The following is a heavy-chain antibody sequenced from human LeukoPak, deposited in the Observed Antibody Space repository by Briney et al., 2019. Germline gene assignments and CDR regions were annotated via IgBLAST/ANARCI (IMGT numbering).Heavy chain of an antibody. J-gene: IGHJ3*02. CDR1: GGSFSGYY. D-gene: IGHD1-26*01. CDR2: INHSGST. CDR3: AREGASGNDAFDI. V-gene: IGHV4-34*01. Sequence: SETLSLTCAVYGGSFSGYYWSWIRQPPGKGLEWIGEINHSGSTNYNPSLKSRVTISVDTSKNQFSLKLSSVTAADTAVYYCAREGASGNDAFDIWGQGTMVTVSS.